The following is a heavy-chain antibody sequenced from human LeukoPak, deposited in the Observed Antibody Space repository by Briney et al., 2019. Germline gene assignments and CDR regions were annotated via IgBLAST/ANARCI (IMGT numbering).Heavy chain of an antibody. J-gene: IGHJ5*02. CDR3: ARTGYSSGWPTYNWFDP. D-gene: IGHD6-19*01. CDR2: INHSGST. V-gene: IGHV4-34*01. CDR1: GFTFSNYW. Sequence: GSLRLSCAASGFTFSNYWMNWVRQVPGKGLEWIGEINHSGSTNYNPSLKSRVTISVDTSKNQFSLKLSSVTAADTAVYYCARTGYSSGWPTYNWFDPWGQGTLVTVSS.